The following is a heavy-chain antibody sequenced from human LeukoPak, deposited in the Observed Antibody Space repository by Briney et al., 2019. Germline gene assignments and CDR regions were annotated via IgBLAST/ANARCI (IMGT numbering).Heavy chain of an antibody. CDR2: ISGSGGST. V-gene: IGHV3-23*01. J-gene: IGHJ4*02. Sequence: PGGSLRLSCAASGSTFDDYGMSWVRQAPGKGLEWVSLISGSGGSTYYADSVKGRFTISRDNSKNTLYLQMNSLRAEDTALYYCAKTGGSSGWYEDYWGQGTLVTVSS. D-gene: IGHD6-19*01. CDR3: AKTGGSSGWYEDY. CDR1: GSTFDDYG.